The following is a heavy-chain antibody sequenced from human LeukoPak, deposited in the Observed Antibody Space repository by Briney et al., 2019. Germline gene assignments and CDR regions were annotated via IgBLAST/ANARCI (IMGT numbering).Heavy chain of an antibody. CDR1: GGSISSGDYY. CDR2: IYYSGST. D-gene: IGHD5-18*01. J-gene: IGHJ4*02. V-gene: IGHV4-30-4*08. CDR3: ARGTDTAMVNLIFDY. Sequence: SETLSLTCTVSGGSISSGDYYWSWIRQPPGKGLEWIGYIYYSGSTYYNPSLKSRVTISVDTSKNQFSLKLSSVTAADTAVYYCARGTDTAMVNLIFDYWGQGTLVTVSS.